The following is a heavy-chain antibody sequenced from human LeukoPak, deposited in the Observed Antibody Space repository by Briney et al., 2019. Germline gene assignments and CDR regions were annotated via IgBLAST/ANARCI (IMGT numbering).Heavy chain of an antibody. CDR1: SLTSRFS. CDR2: TFYDGHHK. Sequence: CLRLSFSASSLTSRFSMHWVRQAPGRGLEWLSGTFYDGHHKDIADSVKGRITISRDNSKNTVFLQMINLQSEDTAIYYCAGGPSRIFYMGGGYFALWGGGTLVTVSS. CDR3: AGGPSRIFYMGGGYFAL. J-gene: IGHJ2*01. D-gene: IGHD3-3*02. V-gene: IGHV3-30*03.